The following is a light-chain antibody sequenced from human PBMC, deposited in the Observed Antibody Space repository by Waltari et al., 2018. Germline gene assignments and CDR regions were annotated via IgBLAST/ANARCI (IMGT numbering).Light chain of an antibody. CDR1: QSIGSW. Sequence: DIQMTQSPSTLSASVGDRVTITCRASQSIGSWLAWYQQKPGKATKLLIYEATSLESGVPSRFSASGSGTEFPLTISSLQPDDFATYYCQRYNSYPITFGPGTKVDI. CDR3: QRYNSYPIT. V-gene: IGKV1-5*03. J-gene: IGKJ3*01. CDR2: EAT.